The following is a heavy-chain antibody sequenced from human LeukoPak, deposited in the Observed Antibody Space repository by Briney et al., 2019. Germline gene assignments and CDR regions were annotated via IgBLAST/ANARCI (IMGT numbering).Heavy chain of an antibody. J-gene: IGHJ4*02. D-gene: IGHD3-10*01. CDR3: ARDRQMVREFDY. CDR1: GFAFGNYA. CDR2: ISSSSSYI. V-gene: IGHV3-21*01. Sequence: GGSLRLSCAASGFAFGNYAMGWVRQAPGKGLEWVSSISSSSSYIYYADSVKGRFTISRDNAKNSLYLQMNSLRAEDTAVYYCARDRQMVREFDYWGQGTPVTVSS.